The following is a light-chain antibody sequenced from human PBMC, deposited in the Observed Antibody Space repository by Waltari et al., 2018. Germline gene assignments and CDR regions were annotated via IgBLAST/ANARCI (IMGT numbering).Light chain of an antibody. CDR2: AGS. J-gene: IGKJ4*01. V-gene: IGKV1-39*01. CDR1: QCSSGS. CDR3: QQSYNDPLT. Sequence: DIQMTQSPSSLSASVGDRVTINCRASQCSSGSLNWYQQKPGKAPQLLIYAGSPLQSGVPSRFSSSGSWTDFTLTINRLQPEDFATYFCQQSYNDPLTFGGGTKMEIK.